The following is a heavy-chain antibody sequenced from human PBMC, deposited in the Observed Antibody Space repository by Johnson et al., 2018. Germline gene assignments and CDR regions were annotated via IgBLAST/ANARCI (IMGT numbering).Heavy chain of an antibody. CDR3: AKDLWSTAPPASWYFQH. J-gene: IGHJ1*01. CDR1: GFTFSSYG. D-gene: IGHD3-3*01. Sequence: QVQLVESGGGVVQPGRSLRLSCAASGFTFSSYGMHWVRQAPGKGLEWVAVISYDGSNKYYADSVKGRFTISRDNSKNTLYLQMNSLRAEETAVYYCAKDLWSTAPPASWYFQHWGQGTLVTVSS. CDR2: ISYDGSNK. V-gene: IGHV3-30*18.